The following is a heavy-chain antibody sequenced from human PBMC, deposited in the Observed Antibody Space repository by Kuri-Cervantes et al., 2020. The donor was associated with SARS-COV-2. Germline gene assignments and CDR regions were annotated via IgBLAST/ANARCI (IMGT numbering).Heavy chain of an antibody. CDR2: IIPTFGTA. D-gene: IGHD3-16*02. CDR3: ATSLAAMITFGGVIPRQFDY. Sequence: KISCKASGYTFTGYYMHWVRQAPGQGLEWMGGIIPTFGTANYAQKFQGRVTITADKSTSTAYMELSSLRSEDTAVYYCATSLAAMITFGGVIPRQFDYWGQGTLVTVSS. J-gene: IGHJ4*02. V-gene: IGHV1-69*06. CDR1: GYTFTGYY.